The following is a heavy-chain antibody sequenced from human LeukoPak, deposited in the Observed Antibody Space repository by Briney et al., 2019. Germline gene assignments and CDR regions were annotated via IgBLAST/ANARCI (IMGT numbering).Heavy chain of an antibody. CDR2: INHSGST. J-gene: IGHJ5*02. Sequence: SETLSLTCAVYGGSFSGYYWSWIRQPPGKGLEWIGEINHSGSTNYNPSLKSRVTISVDTSKNQFSLKLSSVTAADTAVYYCARGHGRYYDFWSDTTRRYNWFDPWGQGTLVTVSS. CDR3: ARGHGRYYDFWSDTTRRYNWFDP. CDR1: GGSFSGYY. V-gene: IGHV4-34*01. D-gene: IGHD3-3*01.